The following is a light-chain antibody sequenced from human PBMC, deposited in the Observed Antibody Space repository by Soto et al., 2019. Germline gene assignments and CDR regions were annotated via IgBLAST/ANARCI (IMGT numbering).Light chain of an antibody. CDR3: QQYNSYSWT. V-gene: IGKV1-16*01. J-gene: IGKJ1*01. Sequence: DIQMTQSPSSLSASVGDRVTITCRASQSISSYLNWYQQKPGKAPKLLIYAAFSLQSGVPSRFSGSGSGTDFTLTISSLQPDDFATYYCQQYNSYSWTFGQGTNV. CDR1: QSISSY. CDR2: AAF.